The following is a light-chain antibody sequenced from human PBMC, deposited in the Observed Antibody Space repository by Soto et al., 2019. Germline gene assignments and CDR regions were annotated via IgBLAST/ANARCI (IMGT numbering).Light chain of an antibody. CDR3: QQYNDWPLT. Sequence: EIVLTQYPGTLSLSPGERATLSCRASQSVSSSYLAWYQQKPGQAPSLLIYGAFTRATGIPARFSGTGSGTEFTLTISSLQSEDFALYYCQQYNDWPLTFGQGTKVDIK. CDR2: GAF. CDR1: QSVSSSY. J-gene: IGKJ1*01. V-gene: IGKV3-15*01.